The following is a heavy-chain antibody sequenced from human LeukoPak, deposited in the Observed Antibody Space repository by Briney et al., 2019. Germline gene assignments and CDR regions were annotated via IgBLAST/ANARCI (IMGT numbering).Heavy chain of an antibody. Sequence: SETLSLTCTVSGGSMSSGGYYGSWIRQHPGKGLEWIGYIYYSGSTYYNPSLKSRVTISVDTSKNQFSLKLSSVTAADTAVYYCARASRGATIPLFDYWGQGTLVTVSS. CDR2: IYYSGST. CDR3: ARASRGATIPLFDY. D-gene: IGHD5-12*01. J-gene: IGHJ4*02. CDR1: GGSMSSGGYY. V-gene: IGHV4-31*03.